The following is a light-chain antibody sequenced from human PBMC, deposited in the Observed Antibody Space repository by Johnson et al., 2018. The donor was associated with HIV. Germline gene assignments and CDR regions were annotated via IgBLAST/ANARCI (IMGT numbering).Light chain of an antibody. V-gene: IGLV1-51*02. Sequence: QSVLTQPPSVSAAPGQKVTISCSGSSSNIGNNYVSWYQQLPGTAPKLLIYENNKRPSGIPDRFSGSKSGTSATLGITGLQTGDEADYYCGTWDSSLSEGVFGTGTKVPCL. CDR3: GTWDSSLSEGV. CDR2: ENN. J-gene: IGLJ1*01. CDR1: SSNIGNNY.